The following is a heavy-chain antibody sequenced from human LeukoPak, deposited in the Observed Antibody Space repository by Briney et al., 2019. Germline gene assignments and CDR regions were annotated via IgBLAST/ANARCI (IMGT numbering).Heavy chain of an antibody. V-gene: IGHV3-30*02. Sequence: PGGSLRLSCAASGFTFSSYGMHWVRQAPGKGLEWVAFIRYDGSNKYYADSVKGRFTISRDNSKNSLYLQLSSLRAEDTAVYFCARGVVDGRLGIGWFDPWGQGTLVTVSS. D-gene: IGHD7-27*01. J-gene: IGHJ5*02. CDR3: ARGVVDGRLGIGWFDP. CDR2: IRYDGSNK. CDR1: GFTFSSYG.